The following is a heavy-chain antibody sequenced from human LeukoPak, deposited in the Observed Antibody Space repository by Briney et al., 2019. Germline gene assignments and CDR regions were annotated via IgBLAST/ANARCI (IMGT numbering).Heavy chain of an antibody. CDR1: GYTFTGYY. V-gene: IGHV1-46*01. CDR3: ARAVAGTYYFDY. J-gene: IGHJ4*02. Sequence: GASVKVSCKASGYTFTGYYIHWVRQAPGQGLEWMGIINPSGGSTSYAQKFQGRVTMTRDTSTSTVYMELSSLRSEDTAVYYCARAVAGTYYFDYWGQGTLVTVSS. CDR2: INPSGGST. D-gene: IGHD6-19*01.